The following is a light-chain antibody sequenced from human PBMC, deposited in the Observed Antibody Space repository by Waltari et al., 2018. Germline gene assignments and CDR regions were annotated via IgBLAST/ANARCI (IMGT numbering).Light chain of an antibody. J-gene: IGLJ2*01. V-gene: IGLV3-25*03. CDR2: KDI. Sequence: SFKLTQPPSVSVSPGQTAAITCSGDALPTEFAHWYQRKPGQAPLLVIYKDIERPSGIPERFSGSSSGTTVTLTIRAVQAEDEADYYCQSTDSSASFAVFGGGTWLTVL. CDR3: QSTDSSASFAV. CDR1: ALPTEF.